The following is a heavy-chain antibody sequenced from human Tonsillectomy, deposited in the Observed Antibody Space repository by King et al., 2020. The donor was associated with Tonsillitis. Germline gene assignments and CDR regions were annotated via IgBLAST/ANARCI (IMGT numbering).Heavy chain of an antibody. J-gene: IGHJ6*04. CDR3: ARDDYDAARSSGMDV. Sequence: VQLVESGGGLVNPGGSLRLSCAASGFTFSTSSMNWVRQAPGKGLEWVAYIDTSSSYIYYADSLKGRFTISRDNAENSLYLQMNSLRAEDTAVYYCARDDYDAARSSGMDVWGKGTTVTVST. CDR1: GFTFSTSS. D-gene: IGHD4-17*01. V-gene: IGHV3-21*01. CDR2: IDTSSSYI.